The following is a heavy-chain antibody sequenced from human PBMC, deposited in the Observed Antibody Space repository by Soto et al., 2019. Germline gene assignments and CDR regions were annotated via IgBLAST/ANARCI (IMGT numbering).Heavy chain of an antibody. CDR1: GFTFSSYS. CDR3: ARVPGIAAAGILSDYYYYGMDV. CDR2: ISSSSSYI. Sequence: PGGSLRLSCAASGFTFSSYSMNWVRQAPGKGLEWVSSISSSSSYIYYADSVKGRFTISRDNAKNSLYLQMNSLRAEDTAVYYCARVPGIAAAGILSDYYYYGMDVWGQGTTVTVSS. D-gene: IGHD6-13*01. J-gene: IGHJ6*02. V-gene: IGHV3-21*01.